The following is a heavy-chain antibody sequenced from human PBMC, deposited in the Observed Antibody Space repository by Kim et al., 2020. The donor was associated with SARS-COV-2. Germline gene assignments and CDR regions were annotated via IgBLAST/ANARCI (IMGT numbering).Heavy chain of an antibody. CDR3: ATGVRGEMNAFFTSGAYEVLES. V-gene: IGHV3-48*03. J-gene: IGHJ4*02. Sequence: GGSLRLSCAASGFPFSDYEMTWIRQAPGKGLEWISSIGHRGSPSEYAESVRGRITVSRDNSKNTIFLQMTGVRGADTAIYYCATGVRGEMNAFFTSGAYEVLESWGQGTLVTVSS. D-gene: IGHD3-10*01. CDR2: IGHRGSPS. CDR1: GFPFSDYE.